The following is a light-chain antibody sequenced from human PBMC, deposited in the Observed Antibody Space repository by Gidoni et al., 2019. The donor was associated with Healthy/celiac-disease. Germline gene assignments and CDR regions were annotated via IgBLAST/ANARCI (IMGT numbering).Light chain of an antibody. Sequence: DIQMTQSPSSLSASIGDRVSITCRSSQGISNSLAWYQQKPGKAPKVLLYAASRLQSGVPSRFSGSESGTHYTLTITSLQPEDLATYYCQQYYNAPFTFGPGTKVEIK. J-gene: IGKJ3*01. CDR1: QGISNS. V-gene: IGKV1-NL1*01. CDR2: AAS. CDR3: QQYYNAPFT.